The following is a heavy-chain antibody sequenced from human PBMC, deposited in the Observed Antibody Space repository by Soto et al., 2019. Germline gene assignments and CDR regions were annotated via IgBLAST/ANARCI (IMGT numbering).Heavy chain of an antibody. CDR1: GDTFTGHF. CDR3: ARETATSDDY. J-gene: IGHJ4*02. Sequence: ASVKVSCKTSGDTFTGHFMHWVRQAPGQGLEWMGWINPNSGDTRYVQKFQGRVTMTRDTSISTAYMELSSLRSDDTAMYYCARETATSDDYWGQGTLVTVSS. CDR2: INPNSGDT. D-gene: IGHD2-21*02. V-gene: IGHV1-2*02.